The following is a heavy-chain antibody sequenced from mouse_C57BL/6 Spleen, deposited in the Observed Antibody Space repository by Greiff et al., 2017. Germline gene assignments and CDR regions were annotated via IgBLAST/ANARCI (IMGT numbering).Heavy chain of an antibody. Sequence: VQLQQSGAELAKPGASVKLSCKASGYTFTSYWMHWVKQRPGQGLEWIGNINPSSGYTKYNQKFKDKATLTADKSSSTAYMQLSSLTYEDSAVYYCARGDGSSFYYFDYWGQGTTLTVSS. D-gene: IGHD1-1*01. CDR1: GYTFTSYW. V-gene: IGHV1-7*01. CDR3: ARGDGSSFYYFDY. CDR2: INPSSGYT. J-gene: IGHJ2*01.